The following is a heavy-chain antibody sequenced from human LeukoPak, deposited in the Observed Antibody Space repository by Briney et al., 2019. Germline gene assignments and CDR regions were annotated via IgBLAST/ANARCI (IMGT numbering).Heavy chain of an antibody. D-gene: IGHD4-17*01. V-gene: IGHV1-69*04. J-gene: IGHJ5*02. Sequence: EASVTVSCKASGGTFSSYAISWVRQAPGQGLEWMGRIIPILGIANYAQKFQGRVTITADKSTSTAYMELSSLRSEDTAVYYCASTADYGDWFDPWGQGTLVTVSS. CDR2: IIPILGIA. CDR1: GGTFSSYA. CDR3: ASTADYGDWFDP.